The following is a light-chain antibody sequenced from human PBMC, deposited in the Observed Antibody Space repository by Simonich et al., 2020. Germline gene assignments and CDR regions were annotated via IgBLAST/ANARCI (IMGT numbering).Light chain of an antibody. CDR3: QQYYSTPPWT. CDR2: WAS. J-gene: IGKJ1*01. Sequence: DIVMTQSPDSLAVSLGERPPINCKSSQSVLYISNNKNYLAWYLQKPGQPPKLLIYWASTRESGVPDRCSGSGSGTDFTLTSSSLQAEDVAVYYCQQYYSTPPWTFGQGTKVEIK. CDR1: QSVLYISNNKNY. V-gene: IGKV4-1*01.